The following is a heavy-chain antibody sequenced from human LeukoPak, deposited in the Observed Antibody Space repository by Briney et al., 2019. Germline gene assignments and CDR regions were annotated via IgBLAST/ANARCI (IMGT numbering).Heavy chain of an antibody. D-gene: IGHD2-2*01. Sequence: ASVKVSCKASGYTFSNFGISWVRQAPGQGLEWMGWISGNNDNPNYGQKFQGRFTVTTDSSTSTAYMELRNLRSDDTAVYYCARDGTSTDDCWGQGALVTVSS. J-gene: IGHJ4*02. CDR3: ARDGTSTDDC. CDR2: ISGNNDNP. V-gene: IGHV1-18*01. CDR1: GYTFSNFG.